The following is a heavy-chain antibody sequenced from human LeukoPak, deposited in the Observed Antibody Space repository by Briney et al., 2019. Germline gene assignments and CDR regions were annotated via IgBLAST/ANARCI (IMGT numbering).Heavy chain of an antibody. V-gene: IGHV2-5*02. CDR3: AHHMPLGYVFDY. Sequence: SGPTPVNPTQTLTLTCTFSGFSLSTTGVGVGWIRQPPGKALEWLALIYWDDDKRYSPSLKSRLTITKDTSKNQVVLTMTNMDPVDTATYYCAHHMPLGYVFDYWGQGTLVTVPS. D-gene: IGHD5-18*01. CDR1: GFSLSTTGVG. J-gene: IGHJ4*02. CDR2: IYWDDDK.